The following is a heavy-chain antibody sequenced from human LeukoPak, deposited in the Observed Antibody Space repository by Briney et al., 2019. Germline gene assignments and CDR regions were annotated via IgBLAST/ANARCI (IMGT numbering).Heavy chain of an antibody. CDR3: TSEVRRFGDRAFDY. V-gene: IGHV1-46*03. CDR2: INPSGGST. Sequence: ASVKVSCKASGYTFTSYYMHWVRQAPGQGLEWMGIINPSGGSTSYAQKFQGRVTMTRDMSTSTAYMELSSLRSEDTAVYYCTSEVRRFGDRAFDYWGQGTLVTVSS. D-gene: IGHD3-10*01. J-gene: IGHJ4*02. CDR1: GYTFTSYY.